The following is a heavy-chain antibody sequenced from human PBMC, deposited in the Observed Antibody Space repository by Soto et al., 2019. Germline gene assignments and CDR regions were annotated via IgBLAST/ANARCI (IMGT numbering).Heavy chain of an antibody. J-gene: IGHJ4*02. D-gene: IGHD5-18*01. V-gene: IGHV2-5*02. CDR3: AHSRGIQLWLQGIAAAVPDY. Sequence: SGATLVNPPPPPTLTCTFPWFSLSTSGVGLGRVRQPPGKALEWLALIYWDDDKRYSPSLKSRLTITKDTSKNQVVLTMTNMDPVDTATYYCAHSRGIQLWLQGIAAAVPDYWGQGTLVTVSS. CDR2: IYWDDDK. CDR1: WFSLSTSGVG.